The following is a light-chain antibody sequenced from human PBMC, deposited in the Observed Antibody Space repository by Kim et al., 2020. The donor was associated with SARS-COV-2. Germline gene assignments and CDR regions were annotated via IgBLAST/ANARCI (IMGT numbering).Light chain of an antibody. Sequence: LGQTVKITCQGDNLRPYYANWYQQKPGQAPVLVMFGQNNRPSGIPDRFSGSSSGNTASLTITGAQAEDEADYYCKSRDSSGNLLVFGGGTQLTVL. CDR1: NLRPYY. J-gene: IGLJ2*01. V-gene: IGLV3-19*01. CDR3: KSRDSSGNLLV. CDR2: GQN.